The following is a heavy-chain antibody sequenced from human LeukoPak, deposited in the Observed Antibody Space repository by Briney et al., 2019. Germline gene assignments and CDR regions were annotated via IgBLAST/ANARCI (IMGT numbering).Heavy chain of an antibody. CDR2: IYNSGTI. CDR1: GITFSSYS. J-gene: IGHJ4*02. V-gene: IGHV4-59*01. Sequence: GSLRLSCVASGITFSSYSMNWIRQPPGKRLEWIGCIYNSGTIKYNPSLRSRAAISIDTSKDQFSLQLSSVTAADTAVYYCARGWYSSGWYTLDSWGQGALVTVSS. D-gene: IGHD6-19*01. CDR3: ARGWYSSGWYTLDS.